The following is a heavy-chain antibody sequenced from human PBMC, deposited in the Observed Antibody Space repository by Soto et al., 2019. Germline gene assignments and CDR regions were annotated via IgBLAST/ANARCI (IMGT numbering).Heavy chain of an antibody. J-gene: IGHJ6*02. D-gene: IGHD5-12*01. CDR3: ARPSGLSYYYYGMDV. CDR2: IIPIFGTA. V-gene: IGHV1-69*06. Sequence: SVKVSCRASGGTFSSYAISWVRQAPGQGLEWMGGIIPIFGTANYAQKFQGRVTITAVKSTSTAYMELSSLRSEDTAVYYCARPSGLSYYYYGMDVWGQGTTVTVSS. CDR1: GGTFSSYA.